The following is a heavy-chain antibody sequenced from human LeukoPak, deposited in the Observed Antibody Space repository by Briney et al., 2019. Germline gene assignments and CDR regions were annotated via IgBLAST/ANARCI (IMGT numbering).Heavy chain of an antibody. CDR3: AKDSENGETPDYFVY. D-gene: IGHD4-17*01. J-gene: IGHJ4*02. Sequence: PGGSLRLSCAASGFTFSSYGMHWVRQAPGKGLEWVAVISYDGSNKYYADSVKGRFTISRDNSKNTLYLQMNSLRAEDTAVYYCAKDSENGETPDYFVYWGQGTLVTVSS. CDR2: ISYDGSNK. CDR1: GFTFSSYG. V-gene: IGHV3-30*18.